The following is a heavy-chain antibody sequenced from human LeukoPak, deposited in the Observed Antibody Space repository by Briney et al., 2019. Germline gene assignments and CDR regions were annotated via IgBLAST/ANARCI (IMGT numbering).Heavy chain of an antibody. J-gene: IGHJ4*02. CDR3: ARAVWFGEYQSDY. CDR2: ISSSSSTI. V-gene: IGHV3-48*01. CDR1: GLTFGGYT. Sequence: GGSLDLSFEPLGLTFGGYTMNGFRQAPGKGRGWVSYISSSSSTIYYADSVKGRFTISRDNAKNSLYLQMNSLRAEDTAVYYCARAVWFGEYQSDYWGQGTLVTVSS. D-gene: IGHD3-10*01.